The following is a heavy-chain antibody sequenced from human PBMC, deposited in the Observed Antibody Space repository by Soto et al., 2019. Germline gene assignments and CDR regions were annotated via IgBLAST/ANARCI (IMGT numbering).Heavy chain of an antibody. Sequence: QVQLVQSGAEVKMPGSSVKVSCRASGGTFNNYVINWVRQAPGQGLEWMAGIIPIFGTPNYAQKFQGRVTITADKSTSTAYMELNSLRSEDTAVYYCAGRCDGTNCLAHFDYWGQGTLVTVSS. V-gene: IGHV1-69*06. CDR2: IIPIFGTP. D-gene: IGHD2-2*01. CDR3: AGRCDGTNCLAHFDY. CDR1: GGTFNNYV. J-gene: IGHJ4*02.